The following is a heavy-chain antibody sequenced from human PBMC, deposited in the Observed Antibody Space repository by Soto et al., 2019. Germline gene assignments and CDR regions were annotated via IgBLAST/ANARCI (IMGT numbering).Heavy chain of an antibody. D-gene: IGHD6-25*01. Sequence: GGSLRLSCAASGFTFSSYSMNWVRQAPGKGLEWVSSISSSSSYIYYADSVKGRFTISRDNAKNSLYLQMNSLRAEDTAVYYCARDLSGSNKFDAFDIWGQGTIDTVS. J-gene: IGHJ3*02. CDR3: ARDLSGSNKFDAFDI. CDR1: GFTFSSYS. V-gene: IGHV3-21*01. CDR2: ISSSSSYI.